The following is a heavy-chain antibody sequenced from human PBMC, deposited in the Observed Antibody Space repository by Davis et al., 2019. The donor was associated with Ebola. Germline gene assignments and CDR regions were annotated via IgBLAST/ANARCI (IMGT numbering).Heavy chain of an antibody. D-gene: IGHD3-16*01. CDR1: GFTFSSYA. CDR2: ISGSGGST. V-gene: IGHV3-23*01. J-gene: IGHJ4*02. Sequence: PAGSLRLSCAASGFTFSSYAMSWVRQAPGKGLEWVSAISGSGGSTYYADSVKGRFTISRDNSKNTLYLQMNSLRAEDMAVYYCARGRGPSYFDYWGQGTLVTVSS. CDR3: ARGRGPSYFDY.